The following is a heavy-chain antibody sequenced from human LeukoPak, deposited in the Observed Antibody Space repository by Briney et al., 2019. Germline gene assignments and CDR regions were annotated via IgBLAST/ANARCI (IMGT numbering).Heavy chain of an antibody. D-gene: IGHD6-19*01. CDR1: GFTFSSYS. CDR3: AKGEWLAHFDY. V-gene: IGHV3-21*04. Sequence: PGGSLRLSCAASGFTFSSYSMSWVRQAPGKGLEWVSSISSSSSYIYYADSVKGRFTISRDNSKNTLYLQMNSLRAEDTAVYYCAKGEWLAHFDYWGQGTLVTVSS. CDR2: ISSSSSYI. J-gene: IGHJ4*02.